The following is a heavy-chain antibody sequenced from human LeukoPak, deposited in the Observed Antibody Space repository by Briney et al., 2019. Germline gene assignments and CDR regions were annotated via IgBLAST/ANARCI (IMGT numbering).Heavy chain of an antibody. D-gene: IGHD3-3*01. V-gene: IGHV3-48*01. CDR1: GFTFSSFS. CDR3: ARRSTIFGGYYYMDV. J-gene: IGHJ6*03. CDR2: ISSSSGTR. Sequence: GRSLRLSCAASGFTFSSFSMNWVRQAPGKGLQWVSYISSSSGTRYYADSVQGRFTISRDNAKLYLQMNSLRAEDTAVYYCARRSTIFGGYYYMDVWGKGTKVTVSS.